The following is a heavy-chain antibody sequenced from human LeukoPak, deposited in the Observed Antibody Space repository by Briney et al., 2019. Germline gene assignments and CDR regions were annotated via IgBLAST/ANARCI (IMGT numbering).Heavy chain of an antibody. V-gene: IGHV3-48*04. Sequence: VAYITPASKTIKYAASVKGQFIISRDNAKKSLYLQMKSLSAEDTAVYYCARDPYYSNHLDFLGQGTLVTVSS. D-gene: IGHD4-11*01. CDR2: ITPASKTI. CDR3: ARDPYYSNHLDF. J-gene: IGHJ4*02.